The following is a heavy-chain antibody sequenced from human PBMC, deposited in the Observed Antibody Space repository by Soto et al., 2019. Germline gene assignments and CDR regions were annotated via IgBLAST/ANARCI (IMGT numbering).Heavy chain of an antibody. Sequence: SETLSLTCTVSGGSISSYYWSWIRQPPGKGLEWIGYIYYSGSTNYNPSLKSRVTISVDRSKNQFSLKLSSVTAADTAMYYCARGEVVALGYWGQGTLVTVSS. D-gene: IGHD2-15*01. CDR3: ARGEVVALGY. CDR1: GGSISSYY. CDR2: IYYSGST. V-gene: IGHV4-59*12. J-gene: IGHJ4*02.